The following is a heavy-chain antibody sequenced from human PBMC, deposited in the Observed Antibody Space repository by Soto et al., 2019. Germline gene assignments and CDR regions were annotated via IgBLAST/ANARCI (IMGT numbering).Heavy chain of an antibody. Sequence: ASVKVSCKPSGYSFSDYFIQWVRQAPGQGLEWVAWVNPKTAATNYAKKFQGRVSLTWDTSSTTAYMELTRLRPDDTAVYYCARIKWGLNYYNGMDVWGQGTTVTVSS. V-gene: IGHV1-2*02. D-gene: IGHD1-26*01. CDR1: GYSFSDYF. J-gene: IGHJ6*02. CDR3: ARIKWGLNYYNGMDV. CDR2: VNPKTAAT.